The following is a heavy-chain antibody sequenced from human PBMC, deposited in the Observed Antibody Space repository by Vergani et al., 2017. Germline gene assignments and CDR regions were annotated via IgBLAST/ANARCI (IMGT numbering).Heavy chain of an antibody. V-gene: IGHV4-31*11. CDR2: IFYSGTT. Sequence: QVQLQESGPGVVKPSQTLSLTCAVSGGSISSGDYCWTWIRQRPGKGLEWIGHIFYSGTTYDNPSLRSRLTISVATSQNQFSLKLRSVTAADTAVYYCARIDTQVPATSHFYYMDVWGKGTTVVVSS. D-gene: IGHD2-15*01. CDR1: GGSISSGDYC. CDR3: ARIDTQVPATSHFYYMDV. J-gene: IGHJ6*03.